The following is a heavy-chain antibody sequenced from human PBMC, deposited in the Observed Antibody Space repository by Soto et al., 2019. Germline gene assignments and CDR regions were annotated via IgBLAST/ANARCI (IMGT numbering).Heavy chain of an antibody. CDR2: IYYSGST. CDR1: GGSIRSGGYY. CDR3: ARHSPPFFYGSGPWDV. J-gene: IGHJ6*02. Sequence: SETLSLTCTFSGGSIRSGGYYLSWIRQHPGKGLEWIGYIYYSGSTNYNPSLKSRVTISIDTSKNQFSLKLSSLIAADTAVYYCARHSPPFFYGSGPWDVWGQGTSVTVSS. V-gene: IGHV4-61*08. D-gene: IGHD3-10*01.